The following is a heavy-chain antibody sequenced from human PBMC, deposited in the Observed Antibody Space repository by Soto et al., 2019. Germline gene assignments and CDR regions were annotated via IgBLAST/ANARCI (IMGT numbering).Heavy chain of an antibody. J-gene: IGHJ6*02. CDR1: GFTLTNYW. CDR3: ARGGAARAYYYYGMDV. CDR2: INSNGRSI. D-gene: IGHD6-13*01. Sequence: PGGSLRLSCAASGFTLTNYWMHWVRQAPGKGLVWVSRINSNGRSITYADSVKGRFTISRDNATNTLYLQMNSLRVEDTAVDYCARGGAARAYYYYGMDVWGQVTTVTVSS. V-gene: IGHV3-74*01.